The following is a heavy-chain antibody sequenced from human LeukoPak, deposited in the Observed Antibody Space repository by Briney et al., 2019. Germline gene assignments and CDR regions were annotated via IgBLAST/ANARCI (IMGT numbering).Heavy chain of an antibody. CDR1: DFTVGSNY. CDR3: ARDGDDTTNW. D-gene: IGHD2-8*01. J-gene: IGHJ4*02. V-gene: IGHV3-53*01. CDR2: IYSGGKT. Sequence: GGSLRLSCAASDFTVGSNYMTWVRQAPGKGLEWVSVIYSGGKTFYADSVKGRFTISRDDSKNTLYLQMNSLRAEDTALYYCARDGDDTTNWWGQGTLVTVSS.